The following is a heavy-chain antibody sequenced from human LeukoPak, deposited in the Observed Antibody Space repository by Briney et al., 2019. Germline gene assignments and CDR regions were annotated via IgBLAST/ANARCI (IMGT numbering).Heavy chain of an antibody. CDR3: ARGGKIPLAGTRSPQYFQH. V-gene: IGHV3-30*02. CDR2: IRYDGSNK. CDR1: GFSFSSYG. J-gene: IGHJ1*01. D-gene: IGHD6-19*01. Sequence: GGSLRLSCAASGFSFSSYGMHWVRQAPGKGLEWVAFIRYDGSNKYYADSVKGRFTISRDNSKNTLYLQMNSLRPEDTAVYYCARGGKIPLAGTRSPQYFQHWGQGTLVTVSS.